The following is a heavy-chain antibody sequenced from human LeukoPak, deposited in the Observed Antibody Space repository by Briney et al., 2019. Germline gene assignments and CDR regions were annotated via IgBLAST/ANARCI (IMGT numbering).Heavy chain of an antibody. V-gene: IGHV4-59*01. J-gene: IGHJ6*03. CDR3: ARDGGSDYYYYYMDV. Sequence: PSETLSLTCTVSGGSISSYYWSWIRQPPGKGLEWIGYIYYSGSTNYNPSLKSRVTISVDTSKNQFSLKLSSVTAADTAVYYCARDGGSDYYYYYMDVWGKGTTVTVSS. CDR1: GGSISSYY. CDR2: IYYSGST. D-gene: IGHD2-15*01.